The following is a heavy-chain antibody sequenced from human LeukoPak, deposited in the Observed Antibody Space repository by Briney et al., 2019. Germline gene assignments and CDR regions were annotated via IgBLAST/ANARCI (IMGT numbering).Heavy chain of an antibody. CDR2: ITGSGDGT. J-gene: IGHJ4*02. V-gene: IGHV3-23*01. Sequence: GGSLRLSCAASVFTFSNYAMMGVRQAPGKRLEWVSSITGSGDGTYYADSVRGRFTISRDNPENTLYLQLNSLRAEDTAVYFCVKGFVHPTYYFDYWGQGTLVTVSS. D-gene: IGHD3-10*01. CDR3: VKGFVHPTYYFDY. CDR1: VFTFSNYA.